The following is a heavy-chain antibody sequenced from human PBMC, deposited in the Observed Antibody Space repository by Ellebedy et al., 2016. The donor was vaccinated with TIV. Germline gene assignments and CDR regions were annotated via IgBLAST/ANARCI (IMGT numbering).Heavy chain of an antibody. J-gene: IGHJ5*02. CDR3: AKDVSVVRGTLFDP. Sequence: GESLKISCAASGFTFSSYAMSWVRQAPGKGLEWVSAISGSGGSTYYADSVKGRFTISRDNSKNTLYLQMNSLRAEDTAVYYCAKDVSVVRGTLFDPWGQGTLVTVSS. D-gene: IGHD3-10*01. V-gene: IGHV3-23*01. CDR1: GFTFSSYA. CDR2: ISGSGGST.